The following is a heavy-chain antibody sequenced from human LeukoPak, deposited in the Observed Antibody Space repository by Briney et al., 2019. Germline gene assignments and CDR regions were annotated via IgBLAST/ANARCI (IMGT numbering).Heavy chain of an antibody. D-gene: IGHD3-22*01. CDR2: ISGNGAKS. CDR1: GFTFNTYA. J-gene: IGHJ6*02. V-gene: IGHV3-23*01. Sequence: PGGSLRLSCAASGFTFNTYAMSWVRQAPGKGLEWVSTISGNGAKSYSAGSVKGRFTISRDNSKNTLYLQMNSLRDEDTAVYYCARDSYYDSSGYYYNYYYGMDVWGQGTTVTVSS. CDR3: ARDSYYDSSGYYYNYYYGMDV.